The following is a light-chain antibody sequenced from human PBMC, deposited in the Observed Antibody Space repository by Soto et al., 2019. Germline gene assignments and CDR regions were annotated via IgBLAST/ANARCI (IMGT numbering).Light chain of an antibody. CDR2: EVK. V-gene: IGLV2-8*01. J-gene: IGLJ1*01. Sequence: QSVLTQPPSASGSPGQSVTVSCTGSSSDIGDYNFVSWYQQHPGKAPKLIIYEVKKRPSGVPDRFSASKSGNTASLTVSGLQAEXEAXYYCSSYAXNNNFVFGTGTKXTV. CDR1: SSDIGDYNF. CDR3: SSYAXNNNFV.